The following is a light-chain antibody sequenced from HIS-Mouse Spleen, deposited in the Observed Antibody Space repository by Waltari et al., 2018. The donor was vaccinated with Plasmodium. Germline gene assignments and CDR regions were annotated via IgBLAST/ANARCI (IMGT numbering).Light chain of an antibody. CDR2: GAS. CDR3: QQYGSSGT. V-gene: IGKV3-20*01. J-gene: IGKJ1*01. CDR1: QSVSSSY. Sequence: IALTQSPGTLSLSPGARATLSCRASQSVSSSYLAWYQQKPGQAPRLLIYGASSRATGIPDRFSGSGSGTDFTLTISRLEPEDVAVYYCQQYGSSGTFGQGTKVEIK.